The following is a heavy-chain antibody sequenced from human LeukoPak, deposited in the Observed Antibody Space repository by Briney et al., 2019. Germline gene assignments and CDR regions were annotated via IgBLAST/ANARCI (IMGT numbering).Heavy chain of an antibody. J-gene: IGHJ4*02. CDR3: ARDPQYCSGGSCYLFDY. Sequence: GGSLRLSCAASGFTFSTYSMNWVRQAPGKGLEWVSSIISSRSYIYYADSVKGRFTISRDNAKNSLYLQMNSLRAEDTAVYYCARDPQYCSGGSCYLFDYWGQGTLVTVSS. CDR1: GFTFSTYS. V-gene: IGHV3-21*01. CDR2: IISSRSYI. D-gene: IGHD2-15*01.